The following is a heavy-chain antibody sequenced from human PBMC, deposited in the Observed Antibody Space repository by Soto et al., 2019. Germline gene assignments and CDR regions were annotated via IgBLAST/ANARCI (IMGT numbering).Heavy chain of an antibody. CDR3: AKLLRGSSWCIDY. CDR1: GFTFGSYW. Sequence: EVQLVASGGGLVQPGGSLRLSCAASGFTFGSYWMSWVRQAPGKGLEWVANIKQDGSERYYVDSVKGRFTISRDNAKTSLYVQMNSLRVEDTAVYYCAKLLRGSSWCIDYWGQGTLVTVSS. D-gene: IGHD6-13*01. CDR2: IKQDGSER. J-gene: IGHJ4*02. V-gene: IGHV3-7*03.